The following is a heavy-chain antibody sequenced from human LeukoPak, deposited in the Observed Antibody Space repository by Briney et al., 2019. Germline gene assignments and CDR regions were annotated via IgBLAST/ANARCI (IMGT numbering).Heavy chain of an antibody. J-gene: IGHJ4*02. Sequence: SETLSLTCAVYGGSFSGYYWSWIRQTPGKGLEWIGEINHSGSTTYNPSLKSRVTISVDTSKNQFSLKLSSVTAADTAVYYCARGGGVWYDYVWGSYRPLHFDYWGQGTLVTVSS. CDR1: GGSFSGYY. CDR3: ARGGGVWYDYVWGSYRPLHFDY. V-gene: IGHV4-34*01. D-gene: IGHD3-16*02. CDR2: INHSGST.